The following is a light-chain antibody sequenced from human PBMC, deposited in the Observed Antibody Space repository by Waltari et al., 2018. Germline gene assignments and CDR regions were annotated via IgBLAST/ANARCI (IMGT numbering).Light chain of an antibody. CDR1: GSDIGGYNH. V-gene: IGLV2-23*02. CDR3: CSHAGSETYVV. J-gene: IGLJ2*01. CDR2: EVT. Sequence: QSALTQPASESGTHGQSITISCTGRGSDIGGYNHVSWYQQHPGKAPKLMIYEVTKRPSGVSIRFSGSKSGNTAALTISGLQAEDEGDYFCCSHAGSETYVVFGGGTKLTVL.